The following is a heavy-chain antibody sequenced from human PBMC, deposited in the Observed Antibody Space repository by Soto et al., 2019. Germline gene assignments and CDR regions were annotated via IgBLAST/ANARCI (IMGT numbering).Heavy chain of an antibody. Sequence: QVQLVQSGAEVKKPGSSVKVSCKASGGTFSSYAISWVRQAPGQGLEWMGGIIPIFGTANYAQKFQGRVTITADESTSTAYMELSSLRSEHTAVYYCASQYCSGGSCYIDFDYWGQGTLVTVSS. D-gene: IGHD2-15*01. CDR2: IIPIFGTA. V-gene: IGHV1-69*01. J-gene: IGHJ4*02. CDR1: GGTFSSYA. CDR3: ASQYCSGGSCYIDFDY.